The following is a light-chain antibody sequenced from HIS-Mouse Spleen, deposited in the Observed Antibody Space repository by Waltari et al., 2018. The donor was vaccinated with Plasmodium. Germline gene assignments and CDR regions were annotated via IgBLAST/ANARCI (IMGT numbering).Light chain of an antibody. CDR2: GAS. CDR1: QSVSSN. V-gene: IGKV3-15*01. Sequence: EIVMTQSPATQSVSPGERATLSCMASQSVSSNLAWYQQKPGQAPRRLIYGASTRATGIPARFSGSGSGTEFTLTISSLQSEDFAVYYCQQYNNWSFT. J-gene: IGKJ3*01. CDR3: QQYNNWSFT.